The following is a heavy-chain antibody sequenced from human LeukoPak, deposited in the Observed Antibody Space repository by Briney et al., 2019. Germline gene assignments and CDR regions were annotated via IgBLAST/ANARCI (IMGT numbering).Heavy chain of an antibody. CDR3: ARDPSALAGYFDY. Sequence: GGSLSLSCAASGFTFSSYWMHWVRQAPGKGLVWVSRIEGDGSSKSYADSVKGRFTISRDNAKNTLHLQMNSLRAEDTAVYYCARDPSALAGYFDYWGQGTLVTVSS. D-gene: IGHD6-19*01. J-gene: IGHJ4*02. V-gene: IGHV3-74*01. CDR1: GFTFSSYW. CDR2: IEGDGSSK.